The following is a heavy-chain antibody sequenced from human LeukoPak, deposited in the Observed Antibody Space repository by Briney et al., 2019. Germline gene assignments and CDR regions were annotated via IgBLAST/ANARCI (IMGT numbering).Heavy chain of an antibody. CDR2: ISYDGSNK. Sequence: GGSLRLSCAASGFTFSSYGMHWVRQAPGKGLDWVAVISYDGSNKYYADSVKGRFTTSRDNSKNTLFLQMNSLRAEDTAVYYCAKGSNRGVATIDYWGQGTLVTVSS. V-gene: IGHV3-30*18. J-gene: IGHJ4*02. CDR1: GFTFSSYG. D-gene: IGHD5-12*01. CDR3: AKGSNRGVATIDY.